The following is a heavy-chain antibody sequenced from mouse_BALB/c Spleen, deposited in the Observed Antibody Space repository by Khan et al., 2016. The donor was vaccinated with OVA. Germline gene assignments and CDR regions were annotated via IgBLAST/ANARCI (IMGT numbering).Heavy chain of an antibody. V-gene: IGHV9-3*02. CDR3: ARGNYDGSNSWFAY. Sequence: QIQLVQSGPELKKPGETVKISCKASGYTFTNYGINWVKQAPGKGLKWMGWINTNTGEPTYAEEFKGRFAFSLETSASPAYLQLHNLKTEDTATYFCARGNYDGSNSWFAYWGQGTLVTGSA. J-gene: IGHJ3*01. CDR2: INTNTGEP. D-gene: IGHD1-1*01. CDR1: GYTFTNYG.